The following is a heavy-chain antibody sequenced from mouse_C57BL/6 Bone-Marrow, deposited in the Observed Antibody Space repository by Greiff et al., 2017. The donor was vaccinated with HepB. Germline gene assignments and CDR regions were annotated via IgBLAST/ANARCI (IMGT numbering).Heavy chain of an antibody. V-gene: IGHV3-6*01. Sequence: EVKLMESGPGLVKPSQSLSLTCSVTGYSITSGYYWNWIRQFPGNKLEWMGYISYDGSNNYNPSLKNRISITRDTSKNQFFLKLNSVTTEDTATYYCAREITTGDYYYAMDYWGQGTSVTVSS. D-gene: IGHD2-4*01. CDR3: AREITTGDYYYAMDY. J-gene: IGHJ4*01. CDR1: GYSITSGYY. CDR2: ISYDGSN.